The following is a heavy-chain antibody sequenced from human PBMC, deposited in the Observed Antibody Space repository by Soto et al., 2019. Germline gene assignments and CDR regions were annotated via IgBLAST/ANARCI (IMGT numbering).Heavy chain of an antibody. D-gene: IGHD1-7*01. Sequence: SETLSLTCTVSGGSISSYYWSWIRQPPGKGLEWIGYIYYSGSTNYNPSLKSRVAISVDTSKNHFSLKLSSVTAADTAVYYCARVGDWNYGLYYYYGMDVWGQGTTVTVSS. CDR1: GGSISSYY. CDR3: ARVGDWNYGLYYYYGMDV. CDR2: IYYSGST. J-gene: IGHJ6*02. V-gene: IGHV4-59*01.